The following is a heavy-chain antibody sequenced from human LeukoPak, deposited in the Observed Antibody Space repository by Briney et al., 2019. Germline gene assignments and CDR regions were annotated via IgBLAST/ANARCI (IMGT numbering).Heavy chain of an antibody. CDR1: GYTFTSYY. Sequence: ASVKVSCKASGYTFTSYYIHWVRQAPGQGLEWMGIINPSGGSTNYAQKFQGRVTMTRDTSTSTVYMELSSLRSEDTAVYYCARRLWAYCGGDCYAQFFDPWGQGTLVTVSS. V-gene: IGHV1-46*01. CDR2: INPSGGST. J-gene: IGHJ5*02. CDR3: ARRLWAYCGGDCYAQFFDP. D-gene: IGHD2-21*02.